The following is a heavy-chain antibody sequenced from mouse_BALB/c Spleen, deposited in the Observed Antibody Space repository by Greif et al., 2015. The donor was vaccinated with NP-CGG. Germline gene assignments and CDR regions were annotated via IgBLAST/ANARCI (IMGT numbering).Heavy chain of an antibody. CDR3: TIDDYSY. CDR2: IYPSDSYT. D-gene: IGHD2-13*01. J-gene: IGHJ3*01. V-gene: IGHV1-69*02. CDR1: GYTFTSYW. Sequence: VQLQQSGAELVRPGASVKLSCKASGYTFTSYWINWVKQRPGQGLEWIGNIYPSDSYTNYNQKFKDKATLTVDKSSSTAYMQLCRPSSEDCAVYYCTIDDYSYWGQGTLVSVSA.